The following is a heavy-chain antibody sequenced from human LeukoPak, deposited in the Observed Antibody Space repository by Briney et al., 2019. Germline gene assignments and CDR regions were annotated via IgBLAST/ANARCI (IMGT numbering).Heavy chain of an antibody. D-gene: IGHD1-20*01. CDR3: ARVANRYNWNVWVGIDY. CDR1: GFTFSSYE. Sequence: GGSLRLSCAASGFTFSSYEMNWVRQAPGKGLEWVSYISSSGSTIYYADSVKGRFTISRDNAKNTLYLQMNSLRAEDTAVYYCARVANRYNWNVWVGIDYWGQGTLVTVSS. V-gene: IGHV3-48*03. CDR2: ISSSGSTI. J-gene: IGHJ4*02.